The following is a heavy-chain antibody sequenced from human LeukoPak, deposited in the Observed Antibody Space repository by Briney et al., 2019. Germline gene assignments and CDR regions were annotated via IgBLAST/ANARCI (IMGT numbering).Heavy chain of an antibody. Sequence: SETLSLTCTVSGGPISSYYWSWIRQPPGKGLEWIGYIYYSGSTNYNPSLKSRVTISVDTSKNQFSLKLSSVTAADTAVYYCARDNRFGELRGVDYWGQGTLVTVSS. CDR1: GGPISSYY. D-gene: IGHD3-10*01. CDR2: IYYSGST. V-gene: IGHV4-59*01. J-gene: IGHJ4*02. CDR3: ARDNRFGELRGVDY.